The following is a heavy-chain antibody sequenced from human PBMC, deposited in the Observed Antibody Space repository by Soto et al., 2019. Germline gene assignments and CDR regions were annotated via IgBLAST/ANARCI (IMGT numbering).Heavy chain of an antibody. Sequence: GVSLGLSCAPAGFTFTNHWIPWVRQVPGKGLVWVSSINDDGHSNIYADSVEGRFSISRDNARNTLYVQMNSLRGEDTGVYYCARGVLTGDWKGSAFDCWGQGTLVTVS. D-gene: IGHD7-27*01. V-gene: IGHV3-74*01. J-gene: IGHJ5*01. CDR1: GFTFTNHW. CDR3: ARGVLTGDWKGSAFDC. CDR2: INDDGHSN.